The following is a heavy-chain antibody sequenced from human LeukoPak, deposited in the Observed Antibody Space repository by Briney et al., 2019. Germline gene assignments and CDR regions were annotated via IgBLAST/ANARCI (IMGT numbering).Heavy chain of an antibody. D-gene: IGHD3-22*01. CDR1: GGSFSGYY. CDR3: ARLRRVTMNAFDI. V-gene: IGHV4-34*01. CDR2: INHSGST. J-gene: IGHJ3*02. Sequence: SETLSLTCAVYGGSFSGYYWSWIRQPPGKGLEWIGEINHSGSTNYNPSLKSRVTISIAKSKNQFSLKLSSVTAADTAVYYCARLRRVTMNAFDIWGQGTMVTVSS.